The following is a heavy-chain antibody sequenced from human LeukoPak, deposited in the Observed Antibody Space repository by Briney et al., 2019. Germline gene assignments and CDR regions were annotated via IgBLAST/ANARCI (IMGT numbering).Heavy chain of an antibody. CDR2: VYPGDSGT. D-gene: IGHD6-19*01. Sequence: GESLKIPCKGPGNSFTSYWIGWVRQIPGKGLEWMGTVYPGDSGTRYSPSFQGQVTISADKSISTAYLQWSSLKASDTAMYYCARHLTYASAWYCPDYWGQGTLVTVSS. CDR3: ARHLTYASAWYCPDY. CDR1: GNSFTSYW. J-gene: IGHJ4*02. V-gene: IGHV5-51*01.